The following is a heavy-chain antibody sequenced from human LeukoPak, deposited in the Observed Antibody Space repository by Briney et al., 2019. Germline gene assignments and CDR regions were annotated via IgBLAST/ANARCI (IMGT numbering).Heavy chain of an antibody. CDR1: AGSVSNGNYY. V-gene: IGHV4-61*01. CDR3: ASLVGEYCNGGSCSSGYFDY. J-gene: IGHJ4*02. CDR2: IYYTGTT. D-gene: IGHD2-15*01. Sequence: SETLSLTCTVSAGSVSNGNYYCSWLRQPPGKALEWIGYIYYTGTTYYIPSLEGRVTISVDTSKNQFSLKLRSVIAADTAVYYCASLVGEYCNGGSCSSGYFDYWGQGTLVTVSS.